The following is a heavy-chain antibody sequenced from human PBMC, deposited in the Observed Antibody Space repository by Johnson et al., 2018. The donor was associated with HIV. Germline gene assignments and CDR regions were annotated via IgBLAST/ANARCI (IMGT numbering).Heavy chain of an antibody. CDR2: ISGSGGST. V-gene: IGHV3-23*04. J-gene: IGHJ3*02. Sequence: VQLVESGGGLVQPGGSLRLSCAASGFTFSSYAMSWVRQAPGKGLAWVSAISGSGGSTYYADSVKGRFTISRDNSKNSLYLQMNSLRAEDTAVYYCARGGAYCGGDCNAFDIWGQGTIVTVSS. CDR1: GFTFSSYA. CDR3: ARGGAYCGGDCNAFDI. D-gene: IGHD2-21*02.